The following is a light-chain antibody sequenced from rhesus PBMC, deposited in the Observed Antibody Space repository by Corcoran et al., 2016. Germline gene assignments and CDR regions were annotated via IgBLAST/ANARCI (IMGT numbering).Light chain of an antibody. CDR3: QQYYSSPLT. J-gene: IGKJ4*01. Sequence: DIVMTQSPDSLAVSLGERVTINCKSSQSLLSSSTNKNYLAWYQQKPGEAPKLLICWASTRESGVPTRISGRGSGTDFPLTISGPQAEDLAVYYCQQYYSSPLTFGGGTKVEIK. CDR1: QSLLSSSTNKNY. V-gene: IGKV4-1*01. CDR2: WAS.